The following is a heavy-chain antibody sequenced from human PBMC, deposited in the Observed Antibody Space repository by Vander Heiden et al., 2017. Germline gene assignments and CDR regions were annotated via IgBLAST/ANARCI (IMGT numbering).Heavy chain of an antibody. J-gene: IGHJ6*04. D-gene: IGHD6-19*01. CDR1: AFTFSTYG. CDR3: TRDQGSSASMDV. CDR2: RWYEGNSD. Sequence: QVQLVGSGGGLVHPGRSLRLSCSASAFTFSTYGIHWVRQGRGEGLQWVAVRWYEGNSDFYADSVKGRFTISKDNFRSIVYLQMNSLRVEDTAVYYCTRDQGSSASMDVWGNGTTVIVSS. V-gene: IGHV3-33*01.